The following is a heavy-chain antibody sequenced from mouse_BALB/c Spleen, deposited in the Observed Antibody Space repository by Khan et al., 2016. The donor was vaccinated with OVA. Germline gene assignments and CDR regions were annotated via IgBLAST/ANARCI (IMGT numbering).Heavy chain of an antibody. D-gene: IGHD1-1*01. CDR3: TRLGYSYGTTFGY. V-gene: IGHV1-7*01. J-gene: IGHJ2*01. CDR2: INPSTGYT. Sequence: VQLQQSGAELAKPGASVKMSCKASGYTFPNYWIHWLKQGPGQGLEWIGYINPSTGYTDYNQKFKDKATLTADKSSSSAYMQLSSLTSEDSAVYYCTRLGYSYGTTFGYWGQGTTLTVSS. CDR1: GYTFPNYW.